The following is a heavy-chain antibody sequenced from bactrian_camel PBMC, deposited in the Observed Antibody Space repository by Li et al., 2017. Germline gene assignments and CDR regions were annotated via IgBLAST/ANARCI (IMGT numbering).Heavy chain of an antibody. Sequence: HVQLVESGGGSVQPGGSLRLSCVASGYTTRPKCMAWFRQGPREEREIIAAVYTFGGTPWYTDSVEGRFTLSLDTAKKMVYLQMNNLKPEDTAMYYCAATTRYAGSWFDRSKWLYWGQGTQVTVS. J-gene: IGHJ4*01. CDR2: VYTFGGTP. CDR1: GYTTRPKC. V-gene: IGHV3S54*01. CDR3: AATTRYAGSWFDRSKWLY. D-gene: IGHD2*01.